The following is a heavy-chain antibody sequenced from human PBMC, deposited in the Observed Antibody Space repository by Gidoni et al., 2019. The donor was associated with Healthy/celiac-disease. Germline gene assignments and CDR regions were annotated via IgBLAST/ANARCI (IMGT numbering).Heavy chain of an antibody. D-gene: IGHD6-13*01. J-gene: IGHJ4*02. V-gene: IGHV4-59*08. Sequence: QVQLQESGPGLVKPSETLSLTCTVSGGSISSYYWSWIRQPPGKGLEWIGYIYYSGSTNYNPSLKSRVTISVDTSKNQFSLKLSSVTAADTAVYYCARHRMYSRSFWVAFDYWGQGTLVTVSS. CDR2: IYYSGST. CDR1: GGSISSYY. CDR3: ARHRMYSRSFWVAFDY.